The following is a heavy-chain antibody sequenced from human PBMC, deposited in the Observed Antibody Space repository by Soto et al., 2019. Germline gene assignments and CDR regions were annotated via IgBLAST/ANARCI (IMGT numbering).Heavy chain of an antibody. V-gene: IGHV1-69*13. D-gene: IGHD3-10*01. CDR2: IIPIFGTA. Sequence: SVKVSCKASGGTFSSYAISWVRQAPGQGLEWMGGIIPIFGTANYAQKFQGRVTITADASTSTAYMELSSLRSDDTAVYYCARGFGWSGAFDIWGQGPIVTVSS. J-gene: IGHJ3*02. CDR1: GGTFSSYA. CDR3: ARGFGWSGAFDI.